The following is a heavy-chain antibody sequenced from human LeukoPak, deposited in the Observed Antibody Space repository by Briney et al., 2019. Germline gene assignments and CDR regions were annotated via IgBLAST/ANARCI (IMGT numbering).Heavy chain of an antibody. CDR3: AREHVGIDY. D-gene: IGHD1-26*01. CDR1: GGSISSYY. V-gene: IGHV4-59*01. J-gene: IGHJ4*02. Sequence: SETLSLTCTVFGGSISSYYWSWIRQPPGKGLEWIGYIYYSGSTNYNPSLKSRVTISVDTSKNQFSLKLSSVTAADTAVYYCAREHVGIDYWGQGTLVTVSS. CDR2: IYYSGST.